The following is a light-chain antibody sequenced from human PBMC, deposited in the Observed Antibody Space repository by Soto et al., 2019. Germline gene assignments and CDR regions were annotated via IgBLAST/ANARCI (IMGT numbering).Light chain of an antibody. J-gene: IGKJ4*01. Sequence: DIQMTQSPSTLSASVGDRVTITCRASQSISSWLAWYQQKPGKAPKLLIYDASSLESGVPSRFSGSGSGTEFTLTISSLQPDDFATYYCQQYNSYQGTFGGVTKVEIK. V-gene: IGKV1-5*01. CDR2: DAS. CDR1: QSISSW. CDR3: QQYNSYQGT.